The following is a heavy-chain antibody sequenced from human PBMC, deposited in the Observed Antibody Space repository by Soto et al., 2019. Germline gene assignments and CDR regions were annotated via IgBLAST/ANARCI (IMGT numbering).Heavy chain of an antibody. CDR1: GGSISSGDYY. J-gene: IGHJ4*02. Sequence: SETLSLTCTVSGGSISSGDYYWSWIRQPPGKGLEWIGYIYYSGSTYYNPSLKSRVTISVDTSKNQFSLKLSSVTAADTAVYYCATSFYDFWSGSPSRNFDYWGQGTLVTVSS. CDR3: ATSFYDFWSGSPSRNFDY. V-gene: IGHV4-30-4*01. D-gene: IGHD3-3*01. CDR2: IYYSGST.